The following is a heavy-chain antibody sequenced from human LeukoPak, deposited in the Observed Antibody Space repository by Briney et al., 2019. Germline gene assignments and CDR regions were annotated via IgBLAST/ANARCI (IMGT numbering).Heavy chain of an antibody. CDR1: GFTFSSYG. CDR2: VSGSGSST. J-gene: IGHJ4*02. CDR3: ARNFEWGLFDY. V-gene: IGHV3-74*01. D-gene: IGHD3-9*01. Sequence: ESGGSLRLSCAASGFTFSSYGMGWVRQAPGKGLEWVSVVSGSGSSTNYADSVKGRFTISRDNAKNTLYLQMNSLRAEDTAVYYCARNFEWGLFDYWGQGTLVTVSS.